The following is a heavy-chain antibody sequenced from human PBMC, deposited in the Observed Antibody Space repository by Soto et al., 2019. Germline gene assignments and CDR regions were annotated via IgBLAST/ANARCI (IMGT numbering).Heavy chain of an antibody. CDR1: GYTFTNYD. CDR2: ISAYNGDT. Sequence: ASVKVSCKASGYTFTNYDINWVRQAPGQGLEWMGWISAYNGDTNYAQKLQGRVTMTTDTSTSTAYMELRSLRSDDTAVYYCARRYCSGGSCYSSDAFDIWGQGTMVTVSS. V-gene: IGHV1-18*01. J-gene: IGHJ3*02. CDR3: ARRYCSGGSCYSSDAFDI. D-gene: IGHD2-15*01.